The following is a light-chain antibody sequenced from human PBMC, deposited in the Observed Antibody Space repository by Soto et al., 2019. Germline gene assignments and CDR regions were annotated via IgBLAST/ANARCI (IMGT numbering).Light chain of an antibody. J-gene: IGKJ1*01. CDR2: GAS. CDR1: QIISTN. Sequence: EIVMTQSPATLSASPGERATLSCRATQIISTNLAWYQQKPGQAPRLLIYGASTRATGIPARFSGSGSGTEFTLTISSRQSEDFAVYYCQQYNNWPPWTFGQGTKVEI. V-gene: IGKV3-15*01. CDR3: QQYNNWPPWT.